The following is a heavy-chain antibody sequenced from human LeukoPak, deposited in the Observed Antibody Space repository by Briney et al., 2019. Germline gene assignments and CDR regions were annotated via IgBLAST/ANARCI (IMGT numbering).Heavy chain of an antibody. D-gene: IGHD1-26*01. CDR3: AKDNRMGATDY. J-gene: IGHJ4*02. V-gene: IGHV3-30*18. CDR2: ISYDGSNK. Sequence: GGSLRLSCAASGFTFSSYGMHWVRQAPGKGLEWVAVISYDGSNKYYADSVKGRFTISRDNSKNTLYLQMNSLRAEDTAVYYCAKDNRMGATDYWGQGTLVTVSS. CDR1: GFTFSSYG.